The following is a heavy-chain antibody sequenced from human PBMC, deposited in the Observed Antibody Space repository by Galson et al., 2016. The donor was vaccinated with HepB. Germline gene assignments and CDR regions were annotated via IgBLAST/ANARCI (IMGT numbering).Heavy chain of an antibody. CDR2: VDYRGTT. J-gene: IGHJ4*02. D-gene: IGHD1-26*01. V-gene: IGHV4-34*01. Sequence: LEWIGEVDYRGTTHYNPSLRSRVIISVDASKDQFSLNLKSFSPADTAVYFCARGGVGAYQYFFDYWGQGTPVTVSS. CDR3: ARGGVGAYQYFFDY.